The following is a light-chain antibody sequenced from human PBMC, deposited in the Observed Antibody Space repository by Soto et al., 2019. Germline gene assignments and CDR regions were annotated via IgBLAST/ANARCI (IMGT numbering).Light chain of an antibody. J-gene: IGKJ1*01. V-gene: IGKV3-11*01. CDR1: QSVSNY. Sequence: EIVLTQSPGTLSLSPGERATLSCRASQSVSNYLAWYQQKPGQAPRLLIYDASNRATGIPARFSGSESGTDFTLTISSLEPEDFAVYYGQQRSDWPPWTFGQGTKVDIK. CDR2: DAS. CDR3: QQRSDWPPWT.